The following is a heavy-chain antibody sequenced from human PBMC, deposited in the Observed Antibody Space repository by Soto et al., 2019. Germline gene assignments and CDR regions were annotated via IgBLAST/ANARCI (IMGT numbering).Heavy chain of an antibody. Sequence: SETLSLTCTVSGGSISSCYWSWIRQPPGKGLEWIGYIYYSGSTNYNPSLKSRVTISVDTSKNQFSLKLSSVTAADTAVYYCGRDHGNLHYDFWSGYYRIFDYWGQGTLVTVSS. CDR3: GRDHGNLHYDFWSGYYRIFDY. CDR1: GGSISSCY. CDR2: IYYSGST. V-gene: IGHV4-59*12. J-gene: IGHJ4*02. D-gene: IGHD3-3*01.